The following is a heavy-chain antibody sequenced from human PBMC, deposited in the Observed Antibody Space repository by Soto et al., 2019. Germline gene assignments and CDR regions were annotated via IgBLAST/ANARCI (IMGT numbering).Heavy chain of an antibody. D-gene: IGHD6-13*01. CDR1: GDSVTSHY. J-gene: IGHJ4*02. Sequence: SETLSLTCSFSGDSVTSHYLTWIRQSPEKGLEWIGYMYNTGFTDYNPSLKSRLTISIDTSKNQFSLKLSSVTVADTAVYYCASGSSASAYIDYWGQGTLVTVSS. CDR2: MYNTGFT. CDR3: ASGSSASAYIDY. V-gene: IGHV4-59*02.